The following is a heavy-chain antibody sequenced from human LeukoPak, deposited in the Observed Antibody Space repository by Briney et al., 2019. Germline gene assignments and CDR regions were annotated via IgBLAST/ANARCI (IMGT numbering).Heavy chain of an antibody. D-gene: IGHD5-12*01. Sequence: SETLSLTCTVSGGSISSSSYYWGWIRQPPGKGLEWIGSIYYSGSTYYNPSLKSRVTISVDTSKNQFSLKLSSVTAADTAVYYCATYRGYSGYQDGSDWFDPWGQGTLVTVSS. V-gene: IGHV4-39*07. J-gene: IGHJ5*02. CDR1: GGSISSSSYY. CDR3: ATYRGYSGYQDGSDWFDP. CDR2: IYYSGST.